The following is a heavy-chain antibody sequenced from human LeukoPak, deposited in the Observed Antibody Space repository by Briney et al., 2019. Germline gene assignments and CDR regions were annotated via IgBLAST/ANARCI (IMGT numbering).Heavy chain of an antibody. V-gene: IGHV3-23*01. J-gene: IGHJ4*02. CDR1: GFTFSSYA. CDR2: ISGSGGST. D-gene: IGHD6-19*01. Sequence: GGSLRLSCAASGFTFSSYAMSWVRQAPGKGLEWVSAISGSGGSTYYADSVKGRFTISRDNSKDTLYLQMNSLRAEDTAVYYCAKAVAGTGSADYWGQGTLVTVSS. CDR3: AKAVAGTGSADY.